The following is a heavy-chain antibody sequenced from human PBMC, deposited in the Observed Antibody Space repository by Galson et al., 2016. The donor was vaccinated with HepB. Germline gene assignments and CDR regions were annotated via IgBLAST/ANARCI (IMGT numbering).Heavy chain of an antibody. V-gene: IGHV1-69*13. CDR2: IIPIFGPA. D-gene: IGHD6-19*01. CDR1: GGTFSSYA. J-gene: IGHJ4*02. CDR3: ARDRGSGWLSSQLHS. Sequence: SVKVSCKASGGTFSSYAISWVRQAPGQGLERMGAIIPIFGPATYAQNFQGRLTITADASTSTVYMELRRLRSEDTAVYYCARDRGSGWLSSQLHSWGQGTPVTVSS.